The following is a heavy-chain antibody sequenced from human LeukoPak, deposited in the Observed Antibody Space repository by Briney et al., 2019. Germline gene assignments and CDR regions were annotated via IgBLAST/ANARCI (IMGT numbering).Heavy chain of an antibody. CDR2: IYYSGST. CDR3: TTDQPLYSRNYSYSYYCGMDV. J-gene: IGHJ6*02. D-gene: IGHD1-7*01. V-gene: IGHV4-59*12. CDR1: GGSISSDY. Sequence: SESLSLTCTVAGGSISSDYWSSIRQPPGKGLELLGYIYYSGSTNYNPSLKSRVTMSVETSKNQFNLKMSSEIAMNTVVYYCTTDQPLYSRNYSYSYYCGMDVWGQGTTVTVSS.